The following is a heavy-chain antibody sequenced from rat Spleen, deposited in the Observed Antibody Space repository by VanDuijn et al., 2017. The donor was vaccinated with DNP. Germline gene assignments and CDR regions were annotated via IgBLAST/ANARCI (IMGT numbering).Heavy chain of an antibody. CDR1: GFTFSTAW. Sequence: EVQVLESGGGLVQPGNSLKLSCATSGFTFSTAWMYWYRQFPEKRLEWVARIKAKSNNYATDYTESVKGRFTISRDDSKSSIYLQMNNLKEEETAIYYCAWRYTTGITLFDYWGQGVMVTVSS. D-gene: IGHD1-9*01. J-gene: IGHJ2*01. CDR3: AWRYTTGITLFDY. CDR2: IKAKSNNYAT. V-gene: IGHV6-6*01.